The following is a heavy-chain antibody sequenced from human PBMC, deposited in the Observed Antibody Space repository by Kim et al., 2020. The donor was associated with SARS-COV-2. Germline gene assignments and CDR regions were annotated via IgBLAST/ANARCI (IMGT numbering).Heavy chain of an antibody. CDR1: GFTFSSYV. CDR3: VRDDLRYSFDN. CDR2: ISHDGTDK. Sequence: GGSLRLSCAASGFTFSSYVMHWVRQVPGKGLVWVSRISHDGTDKTYADSVKGRFIISKDDAKNTVYLQMNSLRVEDTAVYYCVRDDLRYSFDNWGLGTLVTVSS. D-gene: IGHD3-3*01. V-gene: IGHV3-74*01. J-gene: IGHJ4*02.